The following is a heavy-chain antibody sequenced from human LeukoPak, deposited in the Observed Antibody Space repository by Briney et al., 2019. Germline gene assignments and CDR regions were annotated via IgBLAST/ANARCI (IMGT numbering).Heavy chain of an antibody. Sequence: PSETLTLTCTVSGGSISSHYWDWIRQPPGKGLEWIGYIYHTGSTNSNPSLKSRVTISADTSKNQFSLELRSVTAADTAVYYCAREAYDNDSSHDEYDFWGQGTMVTVSS. J-gene: IGHJ3*01. V-gene: IGHV4-59*11. CDR1: GGSISSHY. D-gene: IGHD3-22*01. CDR3: AREAYDNDSSHDEYDF. CDR2: IYHTGST.